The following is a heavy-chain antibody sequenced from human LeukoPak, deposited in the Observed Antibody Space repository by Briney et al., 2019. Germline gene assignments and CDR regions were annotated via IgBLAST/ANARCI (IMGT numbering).Heavy chain of an antibody. CDR3: ARDEWVGAIQPFDC. Sequence: GGSLRLSCAASGFTFSSYSMNWVRQAPGKGLEWVSSISSSSYIYYADSVKGRFTISRDNAKNSLYLQMNSLRAEDTAVYYCARDEWVGAIQPFDCWGQGTLVTVSS. J-gene: IGHJ4*02. CDR1: GFTFSSYS. V-gene: IGHV3-21*01. D-gene: IGHD1-26*01. CDR2: ISSSSYI.